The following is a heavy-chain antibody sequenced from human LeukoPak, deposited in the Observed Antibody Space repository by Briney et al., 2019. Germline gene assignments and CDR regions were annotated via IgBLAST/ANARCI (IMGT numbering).Heavy chain of an antibody. D-gene: IGHD3-10*01. CDR1: GGSISSSSYY. Sequence: SETLSLTCTVSGGSISSSSYYWGWIRQPPGKGLEWIGSIYYSGSTYYNPSLKSRVTISVDTSKNQFSLKLSSVTAADTAVYHCARQGGYLSPMGIWGQGTMVTVSS. J-gene: IGHJ3*02. V-gene: IGHV4-39*01. CDR3: ARQGGYLSPMGI. CDR2: IYYSGST.